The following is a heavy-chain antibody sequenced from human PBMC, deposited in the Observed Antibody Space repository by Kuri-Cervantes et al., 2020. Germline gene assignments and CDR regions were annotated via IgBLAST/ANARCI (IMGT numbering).Heavy chain of an antibody. CDR1: GFTFSSYG. J-gene: IGHJ4*02. CDR3: ARGGYCSGGSCYSGRIDY. V-gene: IGHV4-34*01. D-gene: IGHD2-15*01. Sequence: SQTLSLTCAASGFTFSSYGMHWIRQPPGKGLEWIGEINHSGSTNFNPSLKSRVTISVDTSKNQFSLKLSSVTAADTAVYYCARGGYCSGGSCYSGRIDYWGQGTLVTVSS. CDR2: INHSGST.